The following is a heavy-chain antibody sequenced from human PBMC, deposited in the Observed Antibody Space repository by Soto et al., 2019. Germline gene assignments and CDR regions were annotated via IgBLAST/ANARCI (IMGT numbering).Heavy chain of an antibody. CDR3: AAELGFGKLSVV. V-gene: IGHV1-69*01. D-gene: IGHD3-10*01. CDR1: GDTFKNCV. CDR2: IIPLFGTT. J-gene: IGHJ6*02. Sequence: QVQVVQSGVEVRRPGSSVKVSCKASGDTFKNCVISWARQAPGQGLEWMGGIIPLFGTTGFAQRFQGRLTITTDESTTTAYMELSRLRSEDTATYYCAAELGFGKLSVVWGQGTTVIVSS.